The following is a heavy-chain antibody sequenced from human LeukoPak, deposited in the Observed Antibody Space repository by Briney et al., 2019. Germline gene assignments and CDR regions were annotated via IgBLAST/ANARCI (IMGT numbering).Heavy chain of an antibody. CDR3: AKPDTAMAPYYYYGMDV. Sequence: GGSLRPSCAASGFTFSSYGMHWVRQAPGKGLEWVAVISYDGSNKYYADSVKGRFTISRDNSKNTLYLQMNSLRAEDTAGYYCAKPDTAMAPYYYYGMDVWGQGTTVTVSS. CDR1: GFTFSSYG. CDR2: ISYDGSNK. D-gene: IGHD5-18*01. V-gene: IGHV3-30*18. J-gene: IGHJ6*02.